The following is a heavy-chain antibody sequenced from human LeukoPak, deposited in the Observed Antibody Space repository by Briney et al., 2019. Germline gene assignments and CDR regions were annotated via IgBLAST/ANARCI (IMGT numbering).Heavy chain of an antibody. CDR1: GVTFSGYG. CDR2: ISYDGSNK. CDR3: AIASGAGAFDI. J-gene: IGHJ3*02. V-gene: IGHV3-30*03. Sequence: GRSLRLSCAASGVTFSGYGMQWGGEAPGKGLEWVAVISYDGSNKSYADSVKGRFTISRDNSKNTLYLQMNSLRAEDTAVYYCAIASGAGAFDIWGQGTMVTVSS.